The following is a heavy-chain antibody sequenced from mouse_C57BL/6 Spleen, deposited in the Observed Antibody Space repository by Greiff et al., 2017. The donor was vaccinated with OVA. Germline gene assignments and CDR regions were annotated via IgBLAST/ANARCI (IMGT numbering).Heavy chain of an antibody. V-gene: IGHV1-55*01. CDR1: GYTFTSYW. Sequence: QVHVKQPGAELVKPGASVKMSCKASGYTFTSYWITWVKQRPGQGLEWIGDIYPGSGSTNYNEKFKSKATLTVDTSSSTAYMQLSSLTSEDSAVYYCAREGDSSGYQAWFAYWGQGTLVTVSA. CDR3: AREGDSSGYQAWFAY. CDR2: IYPGSGST. J-gene: IGHJ3*01. D-gene: IGHD3-2*02.